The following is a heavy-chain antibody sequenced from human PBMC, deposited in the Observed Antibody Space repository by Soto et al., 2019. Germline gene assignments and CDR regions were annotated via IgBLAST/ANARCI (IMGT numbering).Heavy chain of an antibody. Sequence: EVQLVESGGDLVQPGGSLKLSCAASGFTFSGSAMHWVRQASGKGLEWVGRIRNNADSYATAYAASMRGRFTISRDDSKNMAYLQMNSLPIEDTAVYYCTTAYYDFWSGLSFWYWGQGTLVTVSS. D-gene: IGHD3-3*01. CDR1: GFTFSGSA. J-gene: IGHJ4*02. V-gene: IGHV3-73*01. CDR2: IRNNADSYAT. CDR3: TTAYYDFWSGLSFWY.